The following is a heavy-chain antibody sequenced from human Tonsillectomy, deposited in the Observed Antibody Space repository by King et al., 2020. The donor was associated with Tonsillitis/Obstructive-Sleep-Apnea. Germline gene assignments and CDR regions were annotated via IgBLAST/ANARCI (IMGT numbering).Heavy chain of an antibody. CDR1: GFTFSSYA. J-gene: IGHJ3*02. CDR3: ARDQNPWDFWNGHRPIEAFDI. Sequence: VQLVESGGGVVQPGRSLRLSCAASGFTFSSYAMHWVRQAPGKGLEWVAVISYDGSNKYYADSVKGRFTISRDNSKNTLYLQMNSLRAEDTAVYYCARDQNPWDFWNGHRPIEAFDIWGQGTMVTVSS. V-gene: IGHV3-30*04. D-gene: IGHD3-3*01. CDR2: ISYDGSNK.